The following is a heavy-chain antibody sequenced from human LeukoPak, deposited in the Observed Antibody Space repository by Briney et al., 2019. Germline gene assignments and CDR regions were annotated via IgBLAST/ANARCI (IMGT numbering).Heavy chain of an antibody. CDR1: GDSVSSNSAA. Sequence: SQTLSLTCAISGDSVSSNSAAWNWIRQSPSRGLEWLGRTYYRSKWYNDYAVSVKSRITINPDTSKNQSSLQLNSVTPEDTAVYYCAREGDIVVVVAATHDAFDIWGQGTMVTVSS. J-gene: IGHJ3*02. CDR2: TYYRSKWYN. CDR3: AREGDIVVVVAATHDAFDI. V-gene: IGHV6-1*01. D-gene: IGHD2-15*01.